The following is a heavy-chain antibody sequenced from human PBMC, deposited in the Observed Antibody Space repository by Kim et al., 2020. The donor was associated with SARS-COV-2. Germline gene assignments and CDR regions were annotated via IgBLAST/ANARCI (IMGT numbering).Heavy chain of an antibody. D-gene: IGHD3-22*01. J-gene: IGHJ4*02. V-gene: IGHV4-38-2*02. CDR1: GYSISSGYN. CDR2: ISHSGNT. CDR3: AKRGGYYFDY. Sequence: SETLSLTCTVSGYSISSGYNWGWIRQPPGKGLEFIGFISHSGNTYYNPSLRSRLTISVDTSKNQFSLRLNSVTAADTAVYYCAKRGGYYFDYWGQGTLVTVSS.